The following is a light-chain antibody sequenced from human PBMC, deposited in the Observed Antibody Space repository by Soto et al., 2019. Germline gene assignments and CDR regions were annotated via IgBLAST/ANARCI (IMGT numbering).Light chain of an antibody. CDR3: QQSYRTPPIT. V-gene: IGKV1-27*01. CDR1: QDISNY. J-gene: IGKJ5*01. CDR2: TAS. Sequence: DIQMTQSPSSLSAAVGDRLPITSRASQDISNYLAWYQQKPGKVPKLLIYTASSWQSGVPSRFSGSGSGTDFTLTISSLQPEDFATYYCQQSYRTPPITFGQGTRLEIK.